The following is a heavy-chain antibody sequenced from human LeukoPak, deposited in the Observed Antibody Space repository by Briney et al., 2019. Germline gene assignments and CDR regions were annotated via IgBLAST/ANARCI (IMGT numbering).Heavy chain of an antibody. D-gene: IGHD6-13*01. CDR3: ARDLRTAIAAAGPFYGMDV. CDR1: GFTFGSYG. V-gene: IGHV3-21*01. Sequence: GGSLRLSCAASGFTFGSYGMNWVRHAPGKRLEWVSSISSSSSYIYYADSVKGRFTISRDNAKNSLYLQMNSLRAEDTAVYYCARDLRTAIAAAGPFYGMDVWGQGTTVTVSS. J-gene: IGHJ6*02. CDR2: ISSSSSYI.